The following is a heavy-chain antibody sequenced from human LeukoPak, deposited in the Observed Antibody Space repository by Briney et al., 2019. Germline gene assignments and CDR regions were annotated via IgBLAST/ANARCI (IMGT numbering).Heavy chain of an antibody. V-gene: IGHV1-2*02. CDR1: VYTFTVYY. Sequence: GASVTVSFKASVYTFTVYYMHWVRQAPGQGLEWMGWINPNSGGTNYAQKFQGRVTMTRDTSISTAYMELSRLRSDDTAVYYCARDGMVRAFGAFDIWGQGTMVTVSS. D-gene: IGHD3-10*01. CDR3: ARDGMVRAFGAFDI. J-gene: IGHJ3*02. CDR2: INPNSGGT.